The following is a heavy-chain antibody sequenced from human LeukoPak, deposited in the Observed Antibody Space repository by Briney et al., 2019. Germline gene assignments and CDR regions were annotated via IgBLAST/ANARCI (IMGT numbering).Heavy chain of an antibody. CDR2: ISYDGSNK. CDR3: ARVGRSNKAGG. D-gene: IGHD1/OR15-1a*01. CDR1: GFTFSSYG. Sequence: GRSLRLSCAASGFTFSSYGMHWVRQAPGKGLEWVALISYDGSNKYYADSVKGRFTISRDNSKKTLYLQMNSLRAEDTAVYYCARVGRSNKAGGWGQGTLVTVSS. J-gene: IGHJ4*02. V-gene: IGHV3-30*03.